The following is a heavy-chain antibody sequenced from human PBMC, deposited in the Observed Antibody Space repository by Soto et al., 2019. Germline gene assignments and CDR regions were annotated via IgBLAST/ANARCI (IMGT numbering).Heavy chain of an antibody. D-gene: IGHD4-17*01. V-gene: IGHV3-23*01. CDR1: GFTFGSYT. CDR3: AKDSDNGDYKYYFDY. Sequence: GGSLRLSCAASGFTFGSYTMTWVRQAPGKGLEWVSTFSGGGSIYYAASVKGRFTISRDNSKNTLYLQMDSLRAEDTAVYYCAKDSDNGDYKYYFDYWGQGTLVTVSS. J-gene: IGHJ4*02. CDR2: FSGGGSI.